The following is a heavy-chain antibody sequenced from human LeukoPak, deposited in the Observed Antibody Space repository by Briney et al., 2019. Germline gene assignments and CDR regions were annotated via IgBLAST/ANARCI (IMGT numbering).Heavy chain of an antibody. J-gene: IGHJ6*02. CDR3: ARGRGTAVVSYYYYYGMDV. V-gene: IGHV4-34*01. Sequence: SETLSLTCAVYGGSFSGYYWSWIRQPPGKGLEWIGEINHSGSTNYNPSLKSRVTISVDTSKNQFSLKLSSVTAADTAVYYCARGRGTAVVSYYYYYGMDVWGQGTTVTVSS. CDR1: GGSFSGYY. CDR2: INHSGST. D-gene: IGHD5-18*01.